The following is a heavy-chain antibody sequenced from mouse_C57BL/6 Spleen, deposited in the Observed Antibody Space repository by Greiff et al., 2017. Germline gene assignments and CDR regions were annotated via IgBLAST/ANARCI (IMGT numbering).Heavy chain of an antibody. Sequence: EVQLQESGPGLVKPSQSLSLTCSVTGYSITSGYYWNWIRQFPGNKLEWMGYISYDGSNNYNPSLKNRISITRDTSKNQFFLKLNSVTTEDTATYYCARDDWDGDDYWGQGTTLTVSS. J-gene: IGHJ2*01. CDR2: ISYDGSN. D-gene: IGHD4-1*01. CDR3: ARDDWDGDDY. CDR1: GYSITSGYY. V-gene: IGHV3-6*01.